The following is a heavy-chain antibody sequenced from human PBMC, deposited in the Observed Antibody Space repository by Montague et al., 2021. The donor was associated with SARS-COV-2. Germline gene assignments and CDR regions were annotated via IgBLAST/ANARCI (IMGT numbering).Heavy chain of an antibody. CDR3: ARLGYCSGGSCIDP. CDR1: GFTFSSYE. V-gene: IGHV3-48*03. Sequence: SLRLSCAASGFTFSSYEMNWVRQAPGKGLEWVSYISSSGSTIYYXDSVKGRFTISRDNAKNSLYLQMNSLRAEDTAVYYCARLGYCSGGSCIDPWGQGTLVTVSS. CDR2: ISSSGSTI. D-gene: IGHD2-15*01. J-gene: IGHJ5*02.